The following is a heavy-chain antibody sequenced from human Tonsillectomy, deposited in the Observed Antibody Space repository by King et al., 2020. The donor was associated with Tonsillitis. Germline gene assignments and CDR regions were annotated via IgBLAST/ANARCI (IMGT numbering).Heavy chain of an antibody. V-gene: IGHV1-2*02. D-gene: IGHD5-18*01. J-gene: IGHJ4*02. CDR2: INPSSGDT. CDR3: ARVISAMVNGIDF. CDR1: GYTFTGYY. Sequence: QLVQSGAEVKKPGASVRVSCKASGYTFTGYYMHWVRQAPGQGLEWMGWINPSSGDTNCAQKFQGRVTMTRDTSSSTAYMELSRLRSDDTAMYYCARVISAMVNGIDFWGQGTLVTVSS.